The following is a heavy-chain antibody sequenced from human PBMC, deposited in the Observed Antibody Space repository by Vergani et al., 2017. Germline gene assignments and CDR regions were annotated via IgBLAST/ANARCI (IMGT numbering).Heavy chain of an antibody. CDR2: ISSSGSTI. CDR3: ARDDRYSSGFGY. Sequence: EVQLVESGGGLVQPGGSLRLSCAASGFTFSSYEMNWVRQAPGKWLEWVSYISSSGSTIYYADSVKGRFTISRDNAKNSLYLQMNSLRAEDTAVYYCARDDRYSSGFGYWGQGTLVTVSS. V-gene: IGHV3-48*03. CDR1: GFTFSSYE. D-gene: IGHD6-19*01. J-gene: IGHJ4*02.